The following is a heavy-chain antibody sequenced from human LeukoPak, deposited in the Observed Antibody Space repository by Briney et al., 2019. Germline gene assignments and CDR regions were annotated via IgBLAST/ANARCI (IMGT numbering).Heavy chain of an antibody. V-gene: IGHV3-21*01. CDR1: GFTFSSYG. J-gene: IGHJ4*02. CDR2: ITSSSSYI. D-gene: IGHD4-17*01. Sequence: GGSLRLSCAASGFTFSSYGMHWVRQAPGKGLEWLSSITSSSSYIYYADSVKGRFTVSRDNAKNSLYLQMSSLRAEDTAVYYCARDRATVTAWLPDSWGQGTLVTVSS. CDR3: ARDRATVTAWLPDS.